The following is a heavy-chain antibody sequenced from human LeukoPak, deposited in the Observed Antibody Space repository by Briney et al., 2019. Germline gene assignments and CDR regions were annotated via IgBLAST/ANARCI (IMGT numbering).Heavy chain of an antibody. V-gene: IGHV4-31*02. CDR1: GGSISSGGYY. Sequence: SETLSLTWTVSGGSISSGGYYWSWIRQHPGKGLEWIGYIYYSGSTYYNPSLKSRVTISVDTSKNQFSLKLCSVTAADTAVYYCAREDYTKTNWFDPWGQGTLVTVSS. CDR3: AREDYTKTNWFDP. D-gene: IGHD4-11*01. J-gene: IGHJ5*02. CDR2: IYYSGST.